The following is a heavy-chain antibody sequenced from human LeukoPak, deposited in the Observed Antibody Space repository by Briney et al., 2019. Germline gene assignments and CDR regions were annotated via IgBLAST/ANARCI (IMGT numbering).Heavy chain of an antibody. V-gene: IGHV3-7*01. J-gene: IGHJ4*02. CDR3: ARDTGSSSWYYFDY. D-gene: IGHD6-13*01. CDR1: GFTFSSYW. CDR2: IKQDGSEK. Sequence: GGCLRLSCAASGFTFSSYWMSWVRQAPGKGLEWVANIKQDGSEKYYVDSVKGRFTISRDNAKNSLYLQMNSLRAEDTAVYYCARDTGSSSWYYFDYWGQGTLVTVSS.